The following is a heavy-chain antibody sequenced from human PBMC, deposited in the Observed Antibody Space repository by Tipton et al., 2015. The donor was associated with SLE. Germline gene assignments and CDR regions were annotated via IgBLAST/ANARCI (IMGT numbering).Heavy chain of an antibody. CDR1: GGSVTSYY. CDR2: VFYSGST. Sequence: LRLSCTVSGGSVTSYYWSWIRQPPGKGLEWIGYVFYSGSTNYSPSLQRRVTMSLDTSKHQFSLGLSSVTAADTAVYYCARSSSGYYVDYWGQGTLVTVSS. CDR3: ARSSSGYYVDY. V-gene: IGHV4-59*08. J-gene: IGHJ4*02. D-gene: IGHD3-22*01.